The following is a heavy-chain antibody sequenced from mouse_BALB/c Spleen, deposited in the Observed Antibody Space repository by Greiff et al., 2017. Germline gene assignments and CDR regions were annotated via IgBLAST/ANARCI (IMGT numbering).Heavy chain of an antibody. J-gene: IGHJ3*01. Sequence: EVQLQQSGPELVKPGASVKISCKASGYTFTDYNMHWVKQSHGKSLEWIGYIYPYNGGTGYNQKFKSKATLTVDNSSSTAYMELRSLTSEDSAVYYCAREEDGYDGPWFAYWGQGTLVTVSA. V-gene: IGHV1S29*02. CDR2: IYPYNGGT. CDR1: GYTFTDYN. CDR3: AREEDGYDGPWFAY. D-gene: IGHD2-2*01.